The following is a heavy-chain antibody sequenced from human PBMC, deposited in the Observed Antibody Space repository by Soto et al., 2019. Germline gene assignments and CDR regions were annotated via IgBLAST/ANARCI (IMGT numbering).Heavy chain of an antibody. J-gene: IGHJ5*02. CDR1: DGSLTEYH. Sequence: SETRSLTCVVYDGSLTEYHWSWVRQTPGKGLEWIGEVSHHGTSHYNPSLGSRVIMSFDTSKDQFSLTLQSVTAADTGIYYCARGQSAVDGCFPMPAPFEPWGPGTPVTLSS. D-gene: IGHD2-2*01. V-gene: IGHV4-34*01. CDR2: VSHHGTS. CDR3: ARGQSAVDGCFPMPAPFEP.